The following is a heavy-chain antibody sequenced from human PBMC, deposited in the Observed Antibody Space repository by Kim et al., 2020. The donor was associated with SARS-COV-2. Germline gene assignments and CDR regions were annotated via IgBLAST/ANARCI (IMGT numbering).Heavy chain of an antibody. V-gene: IGHV4-59*13. J-gene: IGHJ6*02. Sequence: SETLSLTCTVSGGSIGSYYWTWIRQPPGKGLEWVGYVYGSGTTNSDPSLKSRVTISIDTSKKQFSLKLTSVTAADTAVYYCGRAGGVTTYALAVWGQGTTVIVPS. CDR3: GRAGGVTTYALAV. CDR1: GGSIGSYY. CDR2: VYGSGTT. D-gene: IGHD3-16*01.